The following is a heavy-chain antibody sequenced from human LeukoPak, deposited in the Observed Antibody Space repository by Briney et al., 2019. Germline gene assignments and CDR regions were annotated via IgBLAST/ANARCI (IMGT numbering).Heavy chain of an antibody. CDR3: VRDAGCGWPLDY. D-gene: IGHD6-19*01. J-gene: IGHJ4*02. CDR2: ISGGGETT. V-gene: IGHV3-23*01. CDR1: GFDFGGACG. Sequence: PGDSLRLSCATSGFDFGGACGMGWVRQAPEKGLEWGSTISGGGETTHSANSVKGRLTISRDNARNTLYLQIDRLSPEDTAIYYCVRDAGCGWPLDYWGRGTLVTVSS.